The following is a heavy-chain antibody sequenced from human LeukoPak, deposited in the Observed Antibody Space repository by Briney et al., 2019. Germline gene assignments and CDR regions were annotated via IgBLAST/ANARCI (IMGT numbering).Heavy chain of an antibody. V-gene: IGHV3-23*01. CDR2: ISGSGGST. CDR3: AKDLYYYDSSGYCTFDY. Sequence: GGSLRLSCAASGFTFSSYAMSWVRQAPGEGLEWVSAISGSGGSTYYADSVKGRFTISRDNSKNTLYLQMNSLRAEDTAVYYCAKDLYYYDSSGYCTFDYWGQGTLVTVSS. D-gene: IGHD3-22*01. J-gene: IGHJ4*02. CDR1: GFTFSSYA.